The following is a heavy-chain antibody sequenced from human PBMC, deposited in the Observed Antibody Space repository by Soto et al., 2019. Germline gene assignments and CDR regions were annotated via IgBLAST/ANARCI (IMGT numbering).Heavy chain of an antibody. CDR2: IDYSGSA. D-gene: IGHD5-12*01. J-gene: IGHJ5*02. V-gene: IGHV4-31*03. CDR1: GASINSGNYN. Sequence: VQLQESGPGLVKPSQTLSLICTVSGASINSGNYNWTWIRQHTGRGLEWIGCIDYSGSAYYNPSLKSRVAISVDTSKDQFSLNLTSVTAADTAVYYCARGIVASIFGGFDPWGQGTRVTVSS. CDR3: ARGIVASIFGGFDP.